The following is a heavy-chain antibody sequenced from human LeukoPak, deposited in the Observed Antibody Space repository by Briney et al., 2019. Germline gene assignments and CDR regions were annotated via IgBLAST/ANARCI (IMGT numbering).Heavy chain of an antibody. CDR1: GYTFTGYY. D-gene: IGHD3-10*01. J-gene: IGHJ4*02. CDR3: ARDLRTGITKVRGEYYFDY. V-gene: IGHV1-2*02. Sequence: GASVKVSCKVSGYTFTGYYMHWVRQAPGQGLEWMGWINPNSGGTNYAQKFQGRVTMTRDTSISTAYMELSRLRSDDTAVYYCARDLRTGITKVRGEYYFDYWGQGTLVTVSS. CDR2: INPNSGGT.